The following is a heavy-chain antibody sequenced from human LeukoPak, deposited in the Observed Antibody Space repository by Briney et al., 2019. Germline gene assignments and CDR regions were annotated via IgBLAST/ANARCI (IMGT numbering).Heavy chain of an antibody. CDR2: INHSGST. J-gene: IGHJ4*02. D-gene: IGHD4-17*01. Sequence: SETLSLTCAVYGGSFSGYYWSWIRQPPGKGLEWIGEINHSGSTNYNPSLKSRVTISVDTSKNQFSLKLSSVTAADTAVYYCARLATVPSGGFDYWGQGTLVTVSS. CDR3: ARLATVPSGGFDY. CDR1: GGSFSGYY. V-gene: IGHV4-34*01.